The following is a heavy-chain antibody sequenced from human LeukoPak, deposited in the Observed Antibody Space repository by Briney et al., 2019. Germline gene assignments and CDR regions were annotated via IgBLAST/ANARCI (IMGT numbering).Heavy chain of an antibody. V-gene: IGHV3-53*05. CDR2: IYSGGST. D-gene: IGHD3-10*01. CDR1: GLTVSSNY. CDR3: ARDDVYGSGYFDY. Sequence: AGSLRLSCAASGLTVSSNYMSWVRQAPGKGMEWVSVIYSGGSTYYADSVKGRFTISRDNSKNPLYLQMNSLRAEDSAVYYCARDDVYGSGYFDYWGQGTLVTVSS. J-gene: IGHJ4*02.